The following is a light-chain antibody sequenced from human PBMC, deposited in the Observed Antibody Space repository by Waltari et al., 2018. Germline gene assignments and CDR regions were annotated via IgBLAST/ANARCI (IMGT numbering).Light chain of an antibody. J-gene: IGLJ2*01. Sequence: SSELTQDPAVSVALGQTVRITCQGDSLRHYYANWYQQKPGQAPVLVIYGKNSRPWGIPDRFSSSTSGNTASLIITGAQAEDEADYFCCSYAGGRYFEKWIFGGGTKLTVL. CDR1: SLRHYY. CDR3: CSYAGGRYFEKWI. V-gene: IGLV3-19*01. CDR2: GKN.